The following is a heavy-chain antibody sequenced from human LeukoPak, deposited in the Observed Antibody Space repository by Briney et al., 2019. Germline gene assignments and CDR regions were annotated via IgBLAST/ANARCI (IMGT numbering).Heavy chain of an antibody. V-gene: IGHV1-18*04. J-gene: IGHJ5*02. Sequence: GASVKVSCTASGHTFTSYGISWVRQAPGQGLEWVGWISAYNGNTNYAQKLQGRVTMTTDTSTSTAYMELRSLRSDDTAVYYCARDQYTAMGFRGRTRSFDPWGQGTLVTVSS. CDR3: ARDQYTAMGFRGRTRSFDP. D-gene: IGHD5-18*01. CDR2: ISAYNGNT. CDR1: GHTFTSYG.